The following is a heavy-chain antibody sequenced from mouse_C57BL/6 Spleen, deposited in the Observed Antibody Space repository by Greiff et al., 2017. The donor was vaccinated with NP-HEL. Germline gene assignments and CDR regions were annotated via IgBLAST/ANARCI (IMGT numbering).Heavy chain of an antibody. CDR1: GFTFSDFY. CDR2: SRNKANDYTT. V-gene: IGHV7-1*01. Sequence: EVKLMESGGGLVQSGRSLRLSCATSGFTFSDFYMEWVRQAPGKGLEWIAASRNKANDYTTEYSASVKGRVIVSRDTSQSILYLQMNALRAEDTAIYYCARDDQGYFDVWGTGTTVTVSS. J-gene: IGHJ1*03. D-gene: IGHD3-2*02. CDR3: ARDDQGYFDV.